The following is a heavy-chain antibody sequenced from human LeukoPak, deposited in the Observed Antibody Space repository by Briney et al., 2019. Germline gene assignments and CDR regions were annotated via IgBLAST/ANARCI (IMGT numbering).Heavy chain of an antibody. J-gene: IGHJ4*02. CDR3: ARSSGTGTFSY. V-gene: IGHV4-39*02. CDR1: GDSISRSTYY. Sequence: SETLSLTCTVSGDSISRSTYYWAWIRQPPGTGLEWIGSVYYGRSPYFNPSLESRATISVDTSENHFSLKMSSVTAADTAVYYCARSSGTGTFSYWGQGTLVTVSS. D-gene: IGHD6-25*01. CDR2: VYYGRSP.